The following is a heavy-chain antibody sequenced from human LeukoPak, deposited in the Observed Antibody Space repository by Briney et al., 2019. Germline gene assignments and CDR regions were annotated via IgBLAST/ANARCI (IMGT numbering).Heavy chain of an antibody. CDR1: GYSFTSYW. J-gene: IGHJ4*02. Sequence: GESLKISCKGSGYSFTSYWISWVRQMPGKGLEWMGRIDPSDSYTDYSPSFQGHVTISADKSISTAYLQWSSLKASDTAMYYCARHRSRMVDSSGYWGQGTLVTVSS. V-gene: IGHV5-10-1*01. D-gene: IGHD3-22*01. CDR3: ARHRSRMVDSSGY. CDR2: IDPSDSYT.